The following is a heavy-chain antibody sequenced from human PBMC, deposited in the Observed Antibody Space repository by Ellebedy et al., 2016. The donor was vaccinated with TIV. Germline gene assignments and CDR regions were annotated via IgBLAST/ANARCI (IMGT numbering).Heavy chain of an antibody. CDR2: IHYSGST. V-gene: IGHV4-59*02. Sequence: MPGGSLRLSCTVSDGSASGYYWSWIRQPPGKGLEWIGYIHYSGSTSYNPSLKSRVTISGDTPTGHFLLKLSSVTAADTAVYFCARIGLSGGYWSLFDLWGQGTLVTVSS. CDR1: DGSASGYY. D-gene: IGHD3-22*01. J-gene: IGHJ5*02. CDR3: ARIGLSGGYWSLFDL.